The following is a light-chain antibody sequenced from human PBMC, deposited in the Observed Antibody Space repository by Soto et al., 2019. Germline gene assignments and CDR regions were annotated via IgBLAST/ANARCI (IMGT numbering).Light chain of an antibody. V-gene: IGKV3-15*01. J-gene: IGKJ2*01. CDR1: QSVSST. CDR3: QNYHNWPPMYP. Sequence: EIVMTQSPATLSVSRVERATLSCRASQSVSSTLAWYQHKPGQAPRLLIYGASTRATGIPARFSGSGSETEFHLTITGLLSEDFAVYLCQNYHNWPPMYPFGQGTKLEIK. CDR2: GAS.